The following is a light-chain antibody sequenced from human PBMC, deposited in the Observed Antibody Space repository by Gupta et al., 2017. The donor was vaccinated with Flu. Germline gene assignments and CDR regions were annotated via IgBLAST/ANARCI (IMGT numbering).Light chain of an antibody. Sequence: DIQMTQSPSTLSASLGDRITITCRASQSVGDWMAWYQQTPGQTPKFLIYKASSLDNWVPSRFSGSGSGTEFTLTISSLQPEDFATYYCQQYYIYPRTFGQGTKVEIK. CDR2: KAS. CDR1: QSVGDW. V-gene: IGKV1-5*03. J-gene: IGKJ1*01. CDR3: QQYYIYPRT.